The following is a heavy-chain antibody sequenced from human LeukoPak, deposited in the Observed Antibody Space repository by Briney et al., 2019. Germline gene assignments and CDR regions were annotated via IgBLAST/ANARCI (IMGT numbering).Heavy chain of an antibody. V-gene: IGHV1-2*06. Sequence: ASVKVSCKASGYSFTGYYLHWVRQAPGQGLEWMGRINPNSGGTNSAQKFLGRVTMTRDTSISTAYMDLGRLRSDDTAVYYCARVVGDFWSGLDYWGQGTLVTVSS. CDR2: INPNSGGT. D-gene: IGHD3-3*01. J-gene: IGHJ4*02. CDR3: ARVVGDFWSGLDY. CDR1: GYSFTGYY.